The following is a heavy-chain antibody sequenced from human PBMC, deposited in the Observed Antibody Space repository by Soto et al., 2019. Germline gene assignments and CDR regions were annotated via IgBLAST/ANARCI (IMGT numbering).Heavy chain of an antibody. D-gene: IGHD2-2*01. CDR1: GGSINNFY. CDR3: ARVRGLVRHAFHYDLDV. J-gene: IGHJ6*03. CDR2: IYPSGKS. V-gene: IGHV4-4*07. Sequence: QVRLQESGPGLVKASETLSLTCTVLGGSINNFYWSWVRQSAGRGLEWTGRIYPSGKSNYNPSLKSRVTMSVDTSKNQFSLRLTPVTAADTAIYYCARVRGLVRHAFHYDLDVWGLGTTVTVYS.